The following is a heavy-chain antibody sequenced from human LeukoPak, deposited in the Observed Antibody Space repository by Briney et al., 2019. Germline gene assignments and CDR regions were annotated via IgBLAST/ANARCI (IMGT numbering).Heavy chain of an antibody. J-gene: IGHJ4*02. CDR1: GFTFSSYA. CDR3: AKVDRLWSYFDY. D-gene: IGHD3-10*01. Sequence: PGGSLRLSCAASGFTFSSYAMSWVRQAPGKGLEGVSAISWSGGSTYYADSVKGRFTISRDNSKNTLYLQMNSLRAEDTAVYYCAKVDRLWSYFDYWGQGTLVTVSS. V-gene: IGHV3-23*01. CDR2: ISWSGGST.